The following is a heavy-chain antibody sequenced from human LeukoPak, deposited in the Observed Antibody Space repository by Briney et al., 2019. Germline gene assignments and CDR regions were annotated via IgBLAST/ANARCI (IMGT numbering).Heavy chain of an antibody. CDR1: GGSISSSSHY. J-gene: IGHJ5*02. CDR2: IFYSGNT. V-gene: IGHV4-39*01. Sequence: SETLSLTCTVSGGSISSSSHYWGWIRQPPGKGLELIGSIFYSGNTFYNPSLRSRVTISVDTSKNQFSLKLSSVTAADTAVYYCARNDASSDIVARGDRFDPWGQGTLVTVSS. D-gene: IGHD2-15*01. CDR3: ARNDASSDIVARGDRFDP.